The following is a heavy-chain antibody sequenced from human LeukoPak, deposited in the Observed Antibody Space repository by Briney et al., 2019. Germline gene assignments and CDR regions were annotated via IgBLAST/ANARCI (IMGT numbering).Heavy chain of an antibody. D-gene: IGHD3-22*01. CDR2: INPNSGGT. V-gene: IGHV1-2*02. CDR3: AGYDSSGYYYGY. Sequence: ASVKVSCKASGYTFTGYYMHWVRQAPGQGLEWMGWINPNSGGTNYAQKFQGRVTMTRDASISTAYMELSRLRSDDTAVYYCAGYDSSGYYYGYWGQGTLVTVSS. J-gene: IGHJ4*02. CDR1: GYTFTGYY.